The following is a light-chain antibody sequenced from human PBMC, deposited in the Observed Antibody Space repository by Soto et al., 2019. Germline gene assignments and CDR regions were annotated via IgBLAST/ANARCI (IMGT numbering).Light chain of an antibody. Sequence: DIQMTQSPSTLSASVGDRVVITCRASQSITTWLAGYQQKPAKAPKLLIYDASSLESGVPSRFSGSGSGTEFTLTISSLQPDDFATYYCQQYNDYWTFGQGTKVDIK. CDR3: QQYNDYWT. J-gene: IGKJ1*01. V-gene: IGKV1-5*01. CDR2: DAS. CDR1: QSITTW.